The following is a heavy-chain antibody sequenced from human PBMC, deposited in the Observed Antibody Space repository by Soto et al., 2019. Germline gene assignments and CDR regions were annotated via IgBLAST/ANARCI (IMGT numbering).Heavy chain of an antibody. J-gene: IGHJ6*02. D-gene: IGHD6-13*01. CDR1: GYAFTGYY. V-gene: IGHV1-2*04. CDR3: ARDVAAAGHYYYYYGMDV. Sequence: GASVKVSGKASGYAFTGYYMHWVRHAPGQGLEWMGWINPNSGGTNYAQKFQGWVTMTRDTSISTAYMELSRLRSDDTAVYYCARDVAAAGHYYYYYGMDVWGQGTTVTVSS. CDR2: INPNSGGT.